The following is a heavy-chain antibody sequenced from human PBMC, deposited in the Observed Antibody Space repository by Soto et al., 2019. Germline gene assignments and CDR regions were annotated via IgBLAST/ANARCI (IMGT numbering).Heavy chain of an antibody. D-gene: IGHD1-7*01. Sequence: QVQQLESGPGLVKPWDTLSLTCTVSGAYVSDFSWSWIRQPAGKGLEWLGRITVNGITQYNPSFRSRVTMSMDTSRTHFSLNLQSATAADTALYYCARESGENWTYEAHWGQGTLVTVSS. V-gene: IGHV4-4*07. CDR3: ARESGENWTYEAH. CDR2: ITVNGIT. CDR1: GAYVSDFS. J-gene: IGHJ1*01.